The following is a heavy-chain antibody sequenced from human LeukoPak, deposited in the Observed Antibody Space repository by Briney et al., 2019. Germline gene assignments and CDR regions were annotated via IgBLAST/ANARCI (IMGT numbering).Heavy chain of an antibody. Sequence: GGTLRLSCAASGFTFRRYGMSWVRQAPGKGLEWVSAISGSGGNTFYGDSVKGRFTISRDNSKNTVYLQMNSLRVEDTALYYCAKIRHCSGGSCDIAGYWGQGTLVTVSS. CDR3: AKIRHCSGGSCDIAGY. CDR2: ISGSGGNT. D-gene: IGHD2-15*01. J-gene: IGHJ4*02. V-gene: IGHV3-23*01. CDR1: GFTFRRYG.